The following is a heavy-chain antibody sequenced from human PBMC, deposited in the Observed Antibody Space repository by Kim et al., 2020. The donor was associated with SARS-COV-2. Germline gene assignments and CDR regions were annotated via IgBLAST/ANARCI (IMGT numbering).Heavy chain of an antibody. D-gene: IGHD3-10*01. Sequence: SETLSLTCTVSGGSISSYYWSWIRQPPGKGLEWIGYIYYSGSTNYNPSLKSRVTISVDTSKNQFSLKLSSVTAADTAVYYCARMHLSGSYLDGVYYFDYWGQGTLVTVSS. CDR3: ARMHLSGSYLDGVYYFDY. CDR2: IYYSGST. J-gene: IGHJ4*02. V-gene: IGHV4-59*01. CDR1: GGSISSYY.